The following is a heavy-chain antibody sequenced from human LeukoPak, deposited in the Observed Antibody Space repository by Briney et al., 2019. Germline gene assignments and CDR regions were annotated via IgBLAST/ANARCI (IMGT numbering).Heavy chain of an antibody. V-gene: IGHV4-59*01. CDR1: GGSIRSYY. CDR2: IYYSGST. D-gene: IGHD2-15*01. J-gene: IGHJ4*02. Sequence: KPSETLSLTCTVSGGSIRSYYWSWIRQPPGKGLEWIGYIYYSGSTNYNPSLKSRVTISVDTSKNQFSLKLSSVTAADTAVYYCARVTCSGGSCTHRKGKYSSGWYYFDYWGQGTLVTVSS. CDR3: ARVTCSGGSCTHRKGKYSSGWYYFDY.